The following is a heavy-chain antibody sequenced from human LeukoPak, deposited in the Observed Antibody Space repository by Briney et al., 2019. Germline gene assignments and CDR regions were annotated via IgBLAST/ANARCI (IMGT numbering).Heavy chain of an antibody. J-gene: IGHJ4*02. Sequence: GGSLRLSCVVSGFTFSIYSMNWVRQTPGKGLEWISYISTSSTAIYYADSVKGRFTISRDNAKNSLYLQMNSLRPEDTAVYYCARGRTGTFDYWGQGTLVTVSS. CDR1: GFTFSIYS. CDR2: ISTSSTAI. CDR3: ARGRTGTFDY. V-gene: IGHV3-48*04. D-gene: IGHD1-1*01.